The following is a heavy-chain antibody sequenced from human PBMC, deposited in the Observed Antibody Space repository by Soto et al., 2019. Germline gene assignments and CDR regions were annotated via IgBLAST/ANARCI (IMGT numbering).Heavy chain of an antibody. D-gene: IGHD1-26*01. Sequence: EVQLVESGGGLVKPGGSLRLSCAASGFTFSNYNMNWVRQAPGKGLEWVSSITSSSSYIFYADSVKGRFTISRDNAKNSLYLQMNDLRAEDTAVYYCARYSGTYRDFWGQGTLVTVSS. CDR3: ARYSGTYRDF. J-gene: IGHJ4*02. V-gene: IGHV3-21*01. CDR1: GFTFSNYN. CDR2: ITSSSSYI.